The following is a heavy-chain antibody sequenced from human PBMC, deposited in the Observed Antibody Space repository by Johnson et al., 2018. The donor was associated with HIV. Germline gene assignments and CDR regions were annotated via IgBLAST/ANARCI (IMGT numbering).Heavy chain of an antibody. V-gene: IGHV3-23*04. CDR3: ASSSPRDAFDI. CDR2: ISGSGGST. D-gene: IGHD3-10*01. CDR1: GFTFSSYG. J-gene: IGHJ3*02. Sequence: VQLVESGGGVVQRGGSLRVSCAASGFTFSSYGLSWVRQAPGKGLEWVSAISGSGGSTGYADSVKGRFTISRDNAKNSLYLQMNSLRAEDTAVYYCASSSPRDAFDIWGQGTMVTVSS.